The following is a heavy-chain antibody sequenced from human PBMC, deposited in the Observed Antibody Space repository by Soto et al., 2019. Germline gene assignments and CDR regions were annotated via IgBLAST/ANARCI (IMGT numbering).Heavy chain of an antibody. CDR3: ARMLTATGGHFDS. CDR2: IFWDDDK. D-gene: IGHD2-8*02. J-gene: IGHJ4*02. Sequence: SGPTLVNPTQTLTLTCSFSGFSLTTSGVGVGWVRQSPEKALEWLALIFWDDDKRYSPSLRSRLTIAKGTSKNQVVLTLTNVEPVDTATYYCARMLTATGGHFDSWGQGALVTVSS. V-gene: IGHV2-5*02. CDR1: GFSLTTSGVG.